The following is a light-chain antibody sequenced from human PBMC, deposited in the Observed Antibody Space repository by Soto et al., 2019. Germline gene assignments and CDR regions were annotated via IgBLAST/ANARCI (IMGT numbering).Light chain of an antibody. CDR3: QSYDSSLSVWM. J-gene: IGLJ3*02. CDR1: DSNIGAGSD. Sequence: QPVLTQPPSVSGAPGQRVTISCAGSDSNIGAGSDVHWYQHLPGTAPKLLIYENSNRPSGVPDRFSGSKSGTSGSLDITGLQAEDEADYYCQSYDSSLSVWMFGGGTKLTVL. CDR2: ENS. V-gene: IGLV1-40*01.